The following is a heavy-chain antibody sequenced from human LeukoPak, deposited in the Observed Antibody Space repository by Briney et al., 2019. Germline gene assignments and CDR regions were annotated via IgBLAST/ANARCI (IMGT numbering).Heavy chain of an antibody. J-gene: IGHJ4*02. CDR1: GYTFTGYY. CDR3: ARAFQHLGELSLPNY. Sequence: TSVKVSCKASGYTFTGYYMHWVRQAPGQGLEWMGWIHPSTGNPTYAQGFTGRFVFSLDTSVSTTYLQISSLKAEDTAVYYCARAFQHLGELSLPNYWGQGTLVTVSS. CDR2: IHPSTGNP. D-gene: IGHD3-16*02. V-gene: IGHV7-4-1*02.